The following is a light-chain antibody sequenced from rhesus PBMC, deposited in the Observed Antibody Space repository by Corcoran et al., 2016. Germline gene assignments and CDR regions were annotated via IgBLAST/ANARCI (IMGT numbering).Light chain of an antibody. CDR1: SSDIGGSSR. V-gene: IGLV2-13*03. CDR3: SSQTSTRTFI. CDR2: EIS. Sequence: QAAPTQSPSVSGSPGPSVPISCPGTSSDIGGSSRVSWYQQHPGQVPKLMIYEISKRPSGVSDRFAGSKSGNPASLTISGLQAEDEAVYYCSSQTSTRTFIFGGGTRLTVL. J-gene: IGLJ1*01.